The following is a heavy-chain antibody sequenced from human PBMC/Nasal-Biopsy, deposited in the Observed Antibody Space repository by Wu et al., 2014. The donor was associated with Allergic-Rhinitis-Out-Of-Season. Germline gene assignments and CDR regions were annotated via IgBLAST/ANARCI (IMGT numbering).Heavy chain of an antibody. J-gene: IGHJ3*02. CDR2: LSGSGQTI. D-gene: IGHD3-22*01. CDR3: TTDPLYDSSGRNAFDI. Sequence: LRLSCAPSGFTFGRYAMSWVRQAPGKGLEWVSGLSGSGQTIYYADSVKGRFTVSRDNSKNTLYLQMDSLRVEDTALYYCTTDPLYDSSGRNAFDIWGQGTMVTVSS. V-gene: IGHV3-23*01. CDR1: GFTFGRYA.